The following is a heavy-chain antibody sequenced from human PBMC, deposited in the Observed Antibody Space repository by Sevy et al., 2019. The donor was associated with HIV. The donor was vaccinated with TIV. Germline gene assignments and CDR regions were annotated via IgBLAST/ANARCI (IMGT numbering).Heavy chain of an antibody. V-gene: IGHV4-39*01. CDR3: ASLYYDFWSGELYYYYGMDV. CDR2: IYYSGST. CDR1: GGSISSGSYY. Sequence: SETLSLTCTVSGGSISSGSYYWGWIRQPPGKGLEWIGSIYYSGSTYYNPSLKSRVTISVDTSKNQFSLKLSSVTAADTAVYYCASLYYDFWSGELYYYYGMDVWGQGTTVTVSS. D-gene: IGHD3-3*01. J-gene: IGHJ6*02.